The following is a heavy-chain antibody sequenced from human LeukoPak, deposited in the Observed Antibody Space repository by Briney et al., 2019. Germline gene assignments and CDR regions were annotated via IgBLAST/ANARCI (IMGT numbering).Heavy chain of an antibody. Sequence: GASVKVSCKASGYTFTSYDINWVRQATGQGLEWMGWMNPNSGNTGYAQKFQGRVTITRNTSISTAYMELSSLRSEDTAVYYCARANPNMILYYTLRDEAYYYYMDVWGKGTTVTVSS. V-gene: IGHV1-8*03. D-gene: IGHD2-8*01. CDR3: ARANPNMILYYTLRDEAYYYYMDV. CDR1: GYTFTSYD. CDR2: MNPNSGNT. J-gene: IGHJ6*03.